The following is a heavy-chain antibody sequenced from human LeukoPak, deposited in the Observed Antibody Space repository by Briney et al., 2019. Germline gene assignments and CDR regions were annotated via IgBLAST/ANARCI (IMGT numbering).Heavy chain of an antibody. CDR3: ARMRGRYCSSNGCYVEY. CDR2: ISSGGSAI. V-gene: IGHV3-48*04. Sequence: GGSLRLSCAASGFTFSSYGMHWVRQAPGKGLEWLSYISSGGSAIYYADSVKGRFTISRDNAMNSLYLQMNSLRVEDTAVYYCARMRGRYCSSNGCYVEYWGQGALVTVSS. D-gene: IGHD2-2*01. J-gene: IGHJ4*02. CDR1: GFTFSSYG.